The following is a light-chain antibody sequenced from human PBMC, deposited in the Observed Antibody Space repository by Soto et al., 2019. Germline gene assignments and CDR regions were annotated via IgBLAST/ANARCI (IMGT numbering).Light chain of an antibody. Sequence: IQMTQSPSTLSASVGGRVSITCRASQSISSWLAWYQQKPGKAPKLLIYDASSLESGVPSRFSGSGSGTEFTLTISSLQPDDFATYYCQQYNSYLWTFGQGTKVDI. CDR3: QQYNSYLWT. J-gene: IGKJ1*01. V-gene: IGKV1-5*01. CDR2: DAS. CDR1: QSISSW.